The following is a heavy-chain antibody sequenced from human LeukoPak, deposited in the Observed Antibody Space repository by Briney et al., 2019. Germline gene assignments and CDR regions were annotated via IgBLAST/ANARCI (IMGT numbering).Heavy chain of an antibody. CDR2: ISSSGSTI. Sequence: GGSLRLSCAASGFTFSSYEMNWVRQAPGKGLEWVTYISSSGSTIYYTDSVKGRFTIFRDNAKNPLYLQMKSLRAEDTAVYYCARDRTSYGLWALDIWGQGTMVTVSS. CDR3: ARDRTSYGLWALDI. V-gene: IGHV3-48*03. CDR1: GFTFSSYE. J-gene: IGHJ3*02. D-gene: IGHD5-18*01.